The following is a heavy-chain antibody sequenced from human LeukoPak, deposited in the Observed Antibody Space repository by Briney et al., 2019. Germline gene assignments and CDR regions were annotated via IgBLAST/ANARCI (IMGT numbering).Heavy chain of an antibody. CDR3: ARASPSGYDY. CDR1: GINFNKNA. Sequence: GGSLSLSCVVSGINFNKNAMNWVRQAPGKGLEWVSYISHSSDAIYYPDSVKGRFTISRDNAKNSLYLQMNSLRDEDTAVYYCARASPSGYDYWGQGTLVTVSS. CDR2: ISHSSDAI. J-gene: IGHJ4*02. D-gene: IGHD3-22*01. V-gene: IGHV3-48*02.